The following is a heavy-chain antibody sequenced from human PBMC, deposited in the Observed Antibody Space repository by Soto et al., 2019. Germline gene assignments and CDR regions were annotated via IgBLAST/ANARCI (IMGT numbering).Heavy chain of an antibody. D-gene: IGHD3-10*01. J-gene: IGHJ4*02. V-gene: IGHV4-30-4*01. Sequence: KPSETLSLTCTVSGGSISRGDYYWSWIRQPPGKGLEWIGYIYYSGSTYYNPSLKSRVTISVDTSKNQFSLKLSSVTAADTAVYYCARDVPYYGSGSYRNEAYYFDYWGQGTLVTVSS. CDR2: IYYSGST. CDR1: GGSISRGDYY. CDR3: ARDVPYYGSGSYRNEAYYFDY.